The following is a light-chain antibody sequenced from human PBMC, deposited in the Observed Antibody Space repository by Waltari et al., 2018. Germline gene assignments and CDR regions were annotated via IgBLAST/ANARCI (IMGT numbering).Light chain of an antibody. V-gene: IGKV4-1*01. J-gene: IGKJ1*01. CDR3: QQYYSTPQT. CDR2: GAS. CDR1: QSVLYSSNNKNY. Sequence: DIVMTQSPDSLAVSLGERATINCKSSQSVLYSSNNKNYLAWYQQKPGQPPKLLIYGASNRESGVPDRFSGSGSGTDFTLTISSLQVEDVAVYYCQQYYSTPQTFGQGTKVEIK.